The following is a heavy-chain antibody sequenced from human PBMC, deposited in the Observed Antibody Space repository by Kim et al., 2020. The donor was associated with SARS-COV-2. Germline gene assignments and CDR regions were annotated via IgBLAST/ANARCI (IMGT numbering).Heavy chain of an antibody. CDR1: GGSFSGYY. CDR3: ARGLRLCSSTSCYHNWNYGDAFDI. D-gene: IGHD2-2*01. Sequence: SETLSLTCAVYGGSFSGYYWSWIRQPPGKGLEWIGEINHSGSTNYNPSLKSRVTISVDTSKNQFSLKLSSVTAADTAVYYCARGLRLCSSTSCYHNWNYGDAFDIWGQGTMVTVSS. V-gene: IGHV4-34*01. J-gene: IGHJ3*02. CDR2: INHSGST.